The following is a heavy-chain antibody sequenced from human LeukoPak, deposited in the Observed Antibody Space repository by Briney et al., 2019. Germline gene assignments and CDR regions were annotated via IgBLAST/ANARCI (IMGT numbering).Heavy chain of an antibody. D-gene: IGHD3-10*01. J-gene: IGHJ4*02. CDR2: ISYDGSNK. V-gene: IGHV3-30-3*01. Sequence: GGSLRLSCAASGFTFSSYAMHWVRQAPGKGLEWVAVISYDGSNKYYADSVRGRFTISRDNANNSLFLQMSRLRDEDTAVYYCVRGALTWFGELFGYWGQGILVTVSS. CDR1: GFTFSSYA. CDR3: VRGALTWFGELFGY.